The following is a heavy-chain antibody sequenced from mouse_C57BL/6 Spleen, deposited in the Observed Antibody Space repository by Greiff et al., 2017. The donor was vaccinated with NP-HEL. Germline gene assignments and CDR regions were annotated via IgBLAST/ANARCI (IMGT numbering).Heavy chain of an antibody. Sequence: VKLMESGAELARPGASVKMSCKASGYTFTSYTMHWVKQRPGQGLEWIGYINPRSGYTKYNQKFKDKATLTADKSSSTAYMQLSSLTSEDSAVYYCAYGSSYVSFAYWGQGTLVTVSA. CDR1: GYTFTSYT. J-gene: IGHJ3*01. D-gene: IGHD1-1*01. V-gene: IGHV1-4*01. CDR3: AYGSSYVSFAY. CDR2: INPRSGYT.